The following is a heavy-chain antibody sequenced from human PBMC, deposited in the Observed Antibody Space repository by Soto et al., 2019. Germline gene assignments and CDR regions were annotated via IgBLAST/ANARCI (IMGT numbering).Heavy chain of an antibody. CDR3: ARGRPRNKSWFDP. CDR1: GASLSDNY. Sequence: SETLSLTCAVYGASLSDNYFNWLRQPPGKGLEWIGEINYSGSTNYNPSLKSRVTISLDTSKNQFSLNLRSVTAADTAVYYCARGRPRNKSWFDPWGQGTQVTVSS. CDR2: INYSGST. V-gene: IGHV4-34*01. J-gene: IGHJ5*02.